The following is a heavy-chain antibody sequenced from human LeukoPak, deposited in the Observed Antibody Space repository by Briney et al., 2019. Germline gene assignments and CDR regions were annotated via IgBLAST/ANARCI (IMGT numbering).Heavy chain of an antibody. D-gene: IGHD1-26*01. CDR3: ARGVGATSDLDY. CDR2: IYHSGST. CDR1: GGSVSSSNW. J-gene: IGHJ4*02. Sequence: SETLSLTCAVSGGSVSSSNWWSWVRLPPGKGLQWIGEIYHSGSTNYNPSLKSRVTISVDKSKNQFSLKLSSVTAADTAVYYCARGVGATSDLDYWGQGTLVTVSS. V-gene: IGHV4-4*02.